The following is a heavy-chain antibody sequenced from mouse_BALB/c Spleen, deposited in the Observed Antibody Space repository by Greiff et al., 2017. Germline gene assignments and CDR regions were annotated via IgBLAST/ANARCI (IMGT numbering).Heavy chain of an antibody. Sequence: QVQLKESGPGILQPSQTLSLTCSFSGFSLSTSGMGVSWIRQPSGKGLEWLAHIYWDDDKRYNPSLKSRLTISKDTSRNQVFLKITSVDTADTATYYCARYYYGSSGYFDVWGAGTTVTVSS. CDR2: IYWDDDK. CDR1: GFSLSTSGMG. D-gene: IGHD1-1*01. V-gene: IGHV8-12*01. J-gene: IGHJ1*01. CDR3: ARYYYGSSGYFDV.